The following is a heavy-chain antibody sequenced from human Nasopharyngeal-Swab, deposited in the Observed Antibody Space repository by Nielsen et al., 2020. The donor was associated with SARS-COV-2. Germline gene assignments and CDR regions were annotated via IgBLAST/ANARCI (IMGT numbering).Heavy chain of an antibody. D-gene: IGHD3-3*01. V-gene: IGHV3-30*18. J-gene: IGHJ4*02. CDR2: ISYDGSNK. CDR3: AKGASRYYDFWSGYSDY. CDR1: GFTFSSYG. Sequence: GESLKISCAASGFTFSSYGMHWVRQAPGKGLEWVAVISYDGSNKYYADSVNGRFTISRDNSKNTLYLQMNSLRAEDTAVYYCAKGASRYYDFWSGYSDYWGQGTLVTVSS.